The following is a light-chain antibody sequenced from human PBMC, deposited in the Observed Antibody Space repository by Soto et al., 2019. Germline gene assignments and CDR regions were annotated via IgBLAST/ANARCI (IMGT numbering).Light chain of an antibody. Sequence: DIVLTQSPGTLSLSPGERATLSCRASQSVSSSYLAWYQQQPGQAPRLLIYGASSRATGIPDRFSGSGAGTDFTLTISRLEPEDFSVYYCQQYGSSPVYRFGQGTKLEIK. V-gene: IGKV3-20*01. CDR2: GAS. CDR1: QSVSSSY. J-gene: IGKJ2*03. CDR3: QQYGSSPVYR.